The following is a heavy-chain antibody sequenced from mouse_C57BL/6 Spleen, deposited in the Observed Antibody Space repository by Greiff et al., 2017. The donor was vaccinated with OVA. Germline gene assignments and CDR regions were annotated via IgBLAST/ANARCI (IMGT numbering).Heavy chain of an antibody. D-gene: IGHD1-1*01. CDR3: AKTTVVGYFDY. CDR2: ISSGSSTI. Sequence: DVMLVESGGGLVKPGGSLKLSCAASGFTFSDYGMHWVRQAPEKGLEWVAYISSGSSTIYYADTVKGRFTISRDNAKNTLFLQMTSLRSEDTAMYYCAKTTVVGYFDYWGQGTTLTVSS. V-gene: IGHV5-17*01. CDR1: GFTFSDYG. J-gene: IGHJ2*01.